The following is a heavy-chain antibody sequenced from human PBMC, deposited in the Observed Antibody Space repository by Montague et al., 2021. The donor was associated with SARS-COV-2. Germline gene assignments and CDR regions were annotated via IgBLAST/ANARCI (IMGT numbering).Heavy chain of an antibody. CDR2: INFSGTT. V-gene: IGHV4-59*01. D-gene: IGHD3-10*01. CDR3: ARHYYGSGCFDY. CDR1: GGSIGSDY. Sequence: SETLSLTCTVSGGSIGSDYWSWIRQPPGKGLEWIGYINFSGTTNYNPSLNSRVTISVDTSKNQFSLKVTPVTAADTAVYYCARHYYGSGCFDYWGQGILVTVSS. J-gene: IGHJ4*02.